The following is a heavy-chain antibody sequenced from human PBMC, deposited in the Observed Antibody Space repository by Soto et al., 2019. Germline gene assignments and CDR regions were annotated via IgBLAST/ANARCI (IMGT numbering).Heavy chain of an antibody. Sequence: PSEPLSLTCAVSGYSISSGFYWGWIRQPPGKGLEWIGSIYHSGTTYYNPSLKSRVTISVDTSKSQFSLKLSSVAAADTAMYYCARSTSSYNWNNWFDPWGQGTLVTVSS. CDR2: IYHSGTT. CDR1: GYSISSGFY. D-gene: IGHD1-20*01. J-gene: IGHJ5*02. CDR3: ARSTSSYNWNNWFDP. V-gene: IGHV4-38-2*01.